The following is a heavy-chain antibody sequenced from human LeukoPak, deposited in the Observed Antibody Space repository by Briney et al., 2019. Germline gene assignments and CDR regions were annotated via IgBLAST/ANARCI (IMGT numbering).Heavy chain of an antibody. D-gene: IGHD4-4*01. CDR3: ARYNTNYDYFDY. CDR1: GGSISSYY. J-gene: IGHJ4*02. CDR2: IYISGST. V-gene: IGHV4-4*07. Sequence: PSETLSLTCTVSGGSISSYYWSWIRQPAGKGLEWIGRIYISGSTNDNPSLKSRVTMSVDTSKNQFSLKLSSVTAADTAVYYCARYNTNYDYFDYWGQGTLVTVSS.